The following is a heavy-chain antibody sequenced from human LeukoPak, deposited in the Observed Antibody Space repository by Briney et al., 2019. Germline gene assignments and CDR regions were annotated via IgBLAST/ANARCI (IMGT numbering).Heavy chain of an antibody. D-gene: IGHD3-22*01. V-gene: IGHV3-21*01. CDR1: GFTFSSYS. Sequence: GGSLRLSCAASGFTFSSYSMNWVRQAPGKGLGWVSSISSSSYIYYADSVKGRFTISRDNAKNSLYLQMNSLRAEDTAVYYCARGGPDSSDYSSLFDYWGRGILVTVSS. J-gene: IGHJ4*02. CDR2: ISSSSYI. CDR3: ARGGPDSSDYSSLFDY.